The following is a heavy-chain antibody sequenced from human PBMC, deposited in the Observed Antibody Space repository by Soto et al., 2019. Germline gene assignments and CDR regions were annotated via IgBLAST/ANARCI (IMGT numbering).Heavy chain of an antibody. J-gene: IGHJ4*02. CDR3: ARYRSGGYDY. CDR2: LYPGRST. Sequence: QLQLQESGPGLVKPSETLSLTCTVSGGSISSSSYYWGWIRQPPGKGLELIGSLYPGRSTDYTPSLKSRATISVDASNNEFSLKLSSVTAAHTAVYYCARYRSGGYDYWGQGTLVTVAS. D-gene: IGHD5-12*01. V-gene: IGHV4-39*01. CDR1: GGSISSSSYY.